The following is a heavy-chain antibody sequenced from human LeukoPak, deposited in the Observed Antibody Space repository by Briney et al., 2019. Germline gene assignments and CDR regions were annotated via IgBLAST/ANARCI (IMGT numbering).Heavy chain of an antibody. D-gene: IGHD3-22*01. V-gene: IGHV3-30*04. CDR1: GFTFSSYP. J-gene: IGHJ4*02. CDR2: ISYDGINK. Sequence: GGSLRLSCAASGFTFSSYPMHWVRQAPGKGLECVALISYDGINKYYADSVKGRFTISRDNSKNTLYLQMNSLRAEDTAMYYCAKDSAYYYDSSGYYYDWGQGTLVTVSS. CDR3: AKDSAYYYDSSGYYYD.